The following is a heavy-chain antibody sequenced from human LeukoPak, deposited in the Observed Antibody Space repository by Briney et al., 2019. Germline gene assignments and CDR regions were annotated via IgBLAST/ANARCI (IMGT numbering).Heavy chain of an antibody. J-gene: IGHJ4*02. CDR3: ARDLNVGLLWFGESIRLDY. CDR1: GYTFTSYG. D-gene: IGHD3-10*01. Sequence: ASVKVSCKASGYTFTSYGISWVRQAPGQGLEGMGWISAYNGNTNYAQKLQGRVTMTTDTSTSTAYMELRSLRSDDTAVYYCARDLNVGLLWFGESIRLDYWGQGTLVTVSS. V-gene: IGHV1-18*01. CDR2: ISAYNGNT.